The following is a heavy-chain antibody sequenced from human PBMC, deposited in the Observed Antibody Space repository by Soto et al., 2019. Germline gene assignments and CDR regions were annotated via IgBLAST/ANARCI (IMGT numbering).Heavy chain of an antibody. D-gene: IGHD5-18*01. Sequence: GGSLRLSCAASGFTFSSYSMNWVRQAPGKGLEWVSYISSSSSTIYYADSVKGRFTISRDNAKNSLYLQMNSLRDEDTAVYYCARDDRTRQPGYYYYGMDVWGQGTTVTVSS. J-gene: IGHJ6*02. CDR2: ISSSSSTI. CDR3: ARDDRTRQPGYYYYGMDV. CDR1: GFTFSSYS. V-gene: IGHV3-48*02.